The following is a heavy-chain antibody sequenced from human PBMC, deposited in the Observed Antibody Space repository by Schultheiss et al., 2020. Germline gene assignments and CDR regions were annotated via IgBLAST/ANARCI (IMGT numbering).Heavy chain of an antibody. CDR1: GYTFTSYD. Sequence: ASVKVSCKASGYTFTSYDINWVRQVTGQGLEWMGWMNPNSGNTGYAQKFQDRVTMTRDTSISTAYMELNRLRSDDTAMYYCARLQLPSHWGQGTLVTVSS. CDR2: MNPNSGNT. D-gene: IGHD5-18*01. V-gene: IGHV1-8*01. J-gene: IGHJ4*02. CDR3: ARLQLPSH.